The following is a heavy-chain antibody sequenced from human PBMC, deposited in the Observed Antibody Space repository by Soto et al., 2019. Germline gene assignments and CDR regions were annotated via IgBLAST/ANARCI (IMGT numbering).Heavy chain of an antibody. J-gene: IGHJ6*02. Sequence: QVQLQESGPGLVKPSQTLSLTCTVSGGSITSGGYYWGWIRQHPGKGLEWIGYISYSGATYYNPTLKSRITTTVDTSKNQFSLKLSSVTSADTAVYYCARDRSSSGGGLDVWGQGTTVTVSS. D-gene: IGHD3-10*01. CDR2: ISYSGAT. CDR3: ARDRSSSGGGLDV. CDR1: GGSITSGGYY. V-gene: IGHV4-31*03.